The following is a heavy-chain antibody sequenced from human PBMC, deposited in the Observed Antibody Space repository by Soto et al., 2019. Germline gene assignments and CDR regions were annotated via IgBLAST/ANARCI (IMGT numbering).Heavy chain of an antibody. CDR3: AKSMCSYPLYYCMDV. D-gene: IGHD3-10*02. V-gene: IGHV3-23*01. CDR2: IIGSGGTT. CDR1: GFTFSSSA. J-gene: IGHJ6*03. Sequence: EVQVLESGGGLVQPGGSLRLSCATSGFTFSSSAMNWVRQAPGKGLEWVSTIIGSGGTTYYEDSVKGRFTISRDNSKNTLYQKMNILGAEDTAVYYCAKSMCSYPLYYCMDVWGKGTTVTISS.